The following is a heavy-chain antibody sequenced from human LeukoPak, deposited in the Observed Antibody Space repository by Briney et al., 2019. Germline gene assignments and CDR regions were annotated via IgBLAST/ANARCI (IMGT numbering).Heavy chain of an antibody. CDR2: VKEDASET. CDR3: VRDGRSFDY. Sequence: GGSLRLSCLGSGFTFSDYWMSWVRQAPGKGPEWVANVKEDASETFYVDSVKGRFTISRDNAKNSLYLQMRSLRGEDPAVYYCVRDGRSFDYWGQGTLVTVSS. J-gene: IGHJ4*02. CDR1: GFTFSDYW. V-gene: IGHV3-7*01.